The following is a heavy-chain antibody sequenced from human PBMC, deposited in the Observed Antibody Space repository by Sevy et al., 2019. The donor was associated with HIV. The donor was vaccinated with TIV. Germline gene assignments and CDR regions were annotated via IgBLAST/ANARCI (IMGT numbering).Heavy chain of an antibody. Sequence: SETLSLTCTVSGGSISSYYWSWIRQPPGKGLEWIGYIYYSGSTNYNPSLKSRVTISVDTSKNQFSLKLSSVTAADTAVYYCAGDLSGRTYYYGSGSYYYYYYGMDVWGQGTTVTVSS. CDR3: AGDLSGRTYYYGSGSYYYYYYGMDV. J-gene: IGHJ6*02. V-gene: IGHV4-59*01. CDR2: IYYSGST. D-gene: IGHD3-10*01. CDR1: GGSISSYY.